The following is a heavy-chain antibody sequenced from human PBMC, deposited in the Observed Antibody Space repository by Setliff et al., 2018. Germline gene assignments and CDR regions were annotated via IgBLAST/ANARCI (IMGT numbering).Heavy chain of an antibody. CDR2: IKGKTDGLTT. Sequence: GESLRLSCAASGFTFSNAWMNWVRQAPGKGLEWVGRIKGKTDGLTTDYAAPVKGRFTISRGDSKNTLYLQMNSLKTEDTAVYYCTTDPSPTFGGVIGAAFDIWGQGTMVTVSS. V-gene: IGHV3-15*07. CDR1: GFTFSNAW. J-gene: IGHJ3*02. D-gene: IGHD3-16*01. CDR3: TTDPSPTFGGVIGAAFDI.